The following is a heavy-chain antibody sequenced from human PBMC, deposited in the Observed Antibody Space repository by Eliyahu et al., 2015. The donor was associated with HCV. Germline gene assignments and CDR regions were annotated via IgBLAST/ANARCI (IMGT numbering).Heavy chain of an antibody. D-gene: IGHD4-17*01. J-gene: IGHJ3*02. CDR2: LSGRGGST. CDR3: AKFDGDTAAVDGFDI. V-gene: IGHV3-23*01. Sequence: EVQLLESGGGLVQPGGSLRLSCAASGFXFSSYGMSWVRQAPGKGLEWVSGLSGRGGSTYYADSVKGRFTISRDNSKNTLYLQMDSLRAEDTAVYYCAKFDGDTAAVDGFDIWGQGTMVTVSS. CDR1: GFXFSSYG.